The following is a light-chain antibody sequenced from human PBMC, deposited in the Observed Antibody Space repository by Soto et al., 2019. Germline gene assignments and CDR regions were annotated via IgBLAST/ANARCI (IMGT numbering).Light chain of an antibody. CDR2: ASS. CDR3: QKYDGGIPET. V-gene: IGKV1-27*01. CDR1: QGISNY. J-gene: IGKJ3*01. Sequence: DIPMTPSPSSLSSTVGDRVTITCRASQGISNYLAWHQQKPRKVPKLLIYASSTVQPGVPSRFSGSGSGTDLTLTMSSLQPEDVESYYCQKYDGGIPETFGPGPKVAIK.